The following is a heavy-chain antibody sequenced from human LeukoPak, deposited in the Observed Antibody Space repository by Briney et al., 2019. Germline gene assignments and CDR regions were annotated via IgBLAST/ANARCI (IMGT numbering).Heavy chain of an antibody. CDR1: GFTFSSYA. V-gene: IGHV3-23*01. CDR3: AKDGVGPSFDY. Sequence: PGGSLRLSCAASGFTFSSYAMNWVRQAPGKGLEWVSAISGSGRSTFYADSVKGRFTISRGNSKNTLYLQMNSLRAEDTAVYYCAKDGVGPSFDYWGQGTLVTVSS. J-gene: IGHJ4*02. CDR2: ISGSGRST. D-gene: IGHD3-10*01.